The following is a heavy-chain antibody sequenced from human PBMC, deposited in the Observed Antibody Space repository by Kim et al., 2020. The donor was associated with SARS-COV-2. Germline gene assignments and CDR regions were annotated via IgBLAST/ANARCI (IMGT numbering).Heavy chain of an antibody. CDR1: GGSFSGYY. CDR2: INHSGST. D-gene: IGHD6-19*01. Sequence: SETLSLTCAVYGGSFSGYYWSWIRQPPGKGLEWIGEINHSGSTNYNPSLKSRVTISVDTSKNQFSLKLSSVTAADTAVYYCARSRYNSGWYGSHNWFDPWGQGTLVTVSS. J-gene: IGHJ5*02. CDR3: ARSRYNSGWYGSHNWFDP. V-gene: IGHV4-34*01.